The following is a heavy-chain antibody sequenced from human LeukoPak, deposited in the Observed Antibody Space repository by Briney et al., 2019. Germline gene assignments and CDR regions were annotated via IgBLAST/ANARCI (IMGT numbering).Heavy chain of an antibody. CDR3: AKVKGSEGYCSITSCLADY. D-gene: IGHD2-2*01. CDR2: ISSSGGST. V-gene: IGHV3-23*01. CDR1: GFTFSSYA. J-gene: IGHJ4*02. Sequence: PGGSLRLSCAASGFTFSSYAMSWGRQAPGKGLEWVSAISSSGGSTYYADSVKGRFTISRDNSKNTLYLQLNSLRSEDTAVYYCAKVKGSEGYCSITSCLADYWGQGTLVTVPS.